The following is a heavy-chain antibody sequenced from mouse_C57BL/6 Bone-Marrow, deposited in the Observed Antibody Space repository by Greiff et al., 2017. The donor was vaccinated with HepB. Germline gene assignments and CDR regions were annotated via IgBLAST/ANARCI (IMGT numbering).Heavy chain of an antibody. J-gene: IGHJ3*01. CDR3: ARDRGRRGGTGFAY. V-gene: IGHV5S21*01. CDR1: GFTFSSYA. CDR2: ISSCGDYI. Sequence: EVQLQESGEGLVKPGGSLKLSCAASGFTFSSYAMSWVRQTPEKRLEWVAYISSCGDYIYYADTVKGRFTISRDTARNTLYMQMSSLKSEDTAMYYCARDRGRRGGTGFAYWGQGTLVTVSA. D-gene: IGHD1-1*01.